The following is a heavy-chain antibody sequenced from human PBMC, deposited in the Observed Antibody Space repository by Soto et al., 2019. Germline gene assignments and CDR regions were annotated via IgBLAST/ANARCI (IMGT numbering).Heavy chain of an antibody. V-gene: IGHV4-31*03. D-gene: IGHD4-17*01. CDR1: GGSISSGNYF. CDR2: IYYSGST. CDR3: AREDSTEGGMDV. J-gene: IGHJ6*02. Sequence: PSETLSLTCTVSGGSISSGNYFRSWIRQHPGKGLEWIGYIYYSGSTYYNPSLKSRVTISVDTSKNQFSLKLRSVTAADTAVCYCAREDSTEGGMDVWGQGTTVTVSS.